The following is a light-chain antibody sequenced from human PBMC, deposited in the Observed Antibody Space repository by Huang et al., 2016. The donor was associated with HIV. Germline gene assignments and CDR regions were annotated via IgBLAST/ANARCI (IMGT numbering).Light chain of an antibody. CDR2: APS. V-gene: IGKV1-39*01. Sequence: DIQMTQSPSSLSASVGDRVTITCRASQSISSYLNWYQQKPGKAPKLLIYAPSSLQSGVPSRFSGSGSGTDFTLTISSLQPEDFATYYCQQSYNTPLLTFGGGTKVEIK. CDR1: QSISSY. CDR3: QQSYNTPLLT. J-gene: IGKJ4*01.